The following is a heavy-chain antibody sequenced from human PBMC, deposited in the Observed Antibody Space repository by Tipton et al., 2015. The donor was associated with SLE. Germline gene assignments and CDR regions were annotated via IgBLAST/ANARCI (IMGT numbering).Heavy chain of an antibody. CDR1: GGSPPSHF. CDR3: ARGASAAGTYL. J-gene: IGHJ5*02. D-gene: IGHD2-2*01. CDR2: INHSGCT. V-gene: IGHV4-34*01. Sequence: TLSLTCNVSGGSPPSHFWRLLRQPPVKGREWVGEINHSGCTSYNPSLKSRVTISVDKSKNQFSLKLSSVSAADTAIYYCARGASAAGTYLLGPGTLVTLSP.